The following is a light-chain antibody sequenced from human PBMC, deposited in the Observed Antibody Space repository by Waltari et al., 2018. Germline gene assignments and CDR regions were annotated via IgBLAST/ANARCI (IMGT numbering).Light chain of an antibody. V-gene: IGKV3-20*01. J-gene: IGKJ1*01. Sequence: EIVLTQSPGTLSLSPGERATLACRASQDVDSNHFAWYQQKPGQAPRVLIYGASSRATGLPDRFSGSGSGTDFTLTISRLEPEDFAMYYCQQYVSAPRTFGQGTKVEMK. CDR2: GAS. CDR1: QDVDSNH. CDR3: QQYVSAPRT.